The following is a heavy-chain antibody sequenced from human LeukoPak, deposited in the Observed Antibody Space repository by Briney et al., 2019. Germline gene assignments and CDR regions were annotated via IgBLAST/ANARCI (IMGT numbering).Heavy chain of an antibody. D-gene: IGHD2-2*01. V-gene: IGHV1-46*01. CDR3: ASLPGYCSSTSCYRPFDY. CDR1: GYTFSSHG. Sequence: ASVKVSCKASGYTFSSHGFSWVRQAPGQGLEWMGVINPSGGSTSYAQKFQDRITMTRDTSTSTVYVELSSLRSEDTAVYYCASLPGYCSSTSCYRPFDYWGQGTLVTVSS. CDR2: INPSGGST. J-gene: IGHJ4*02.